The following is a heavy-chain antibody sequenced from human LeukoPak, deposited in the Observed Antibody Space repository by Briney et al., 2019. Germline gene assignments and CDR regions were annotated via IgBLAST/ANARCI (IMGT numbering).Heavy chain of an antibody. CDR3: AKVGIFGVVTPRMYYYYYMDV. Sequence: GGSLRLSCAASGFTFSSYGMHWVRQAPGKGLEWVAFIRYDGSNKYYADSVKGRFTISRDNSKNTLYLQMNSLRAEDTAVYYCAKVGIFGVVTPRMYYYYYMDVWGKGTTVTVSS. CDR1: GFTFSSYG. J-gene: IGHJ6*03. D-gene: IGHD3-3*01. CDR2: IRYDGSNK. V-gene: IGHV3-30*02.